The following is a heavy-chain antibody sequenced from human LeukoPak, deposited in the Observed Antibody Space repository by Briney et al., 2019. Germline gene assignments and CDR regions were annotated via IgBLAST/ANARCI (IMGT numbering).Heavy chain of an antibody. Sequence: SQTLSLTCAVSGASIRSGDYYWSWIRQPPGKGLEWIGYIYDSGSTYYNPSLKCRITISVDTSENRSSLKLSSVTATDTAVYYCARDCSGGRWYGAFDIWGQGTMVNVSS. V-gene: IGHV4-30-4*01. D-gene: IGHD2-15*01. CDR1: GASIRSGDYY. CDR2: IYDSGST. J-gene: IGHJ3*02. CDR3: ARDCSGGRWYGAFDI.